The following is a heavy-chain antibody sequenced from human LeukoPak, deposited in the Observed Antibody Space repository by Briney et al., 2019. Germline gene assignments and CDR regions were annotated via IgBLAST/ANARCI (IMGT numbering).Heavy chain of an antibody. CDR1: GNTFTSYG. V-gene: IGHV1-18*01. CDR3: ARVIIAAAGGRSYGMDV. CDR2: ISAYNGNT. Sequence: ASVKVSCKASGNTFTSYGISWVRQAPGQGLEWMGWISAYNGNTNYAQKLQGRVTMTTGTSTSTAYMELRSLRSDDTAVYYCARVIIAAAGGRSYGMDVWGQGTTVTVSS. J-gene: IGHJ6*02. D-gene: IGHD6-13*01.